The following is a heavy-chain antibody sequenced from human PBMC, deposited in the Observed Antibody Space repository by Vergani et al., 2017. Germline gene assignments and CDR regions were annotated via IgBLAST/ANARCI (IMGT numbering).Heavy chain of an antibody. J-gene: IGHJ4*02. CDR1: GFTFDDYA. CDR2: IYSGGST. D-gene: IGHD1-26*01. CDR3: ARGLSGSYLTPVDH. Sequence: EVQLVESGGGLVQPGRSLRLSCAASGFTFDDYAMHWVRQAPGKGLEWVSVIYSGGSTYYADSGKGRFTVSRDNSKNTLYLQMNSLRAEDTAVYYCARGLSGSYLTPVDHWGRGTLVTVSS. V-gene: IGHV3-66*01.